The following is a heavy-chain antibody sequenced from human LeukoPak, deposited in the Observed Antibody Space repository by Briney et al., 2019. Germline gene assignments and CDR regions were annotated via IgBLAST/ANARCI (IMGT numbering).Heavy chain of an antibody. D-gene: IGHD6-13*01. CDR2: ISTYNGNT. J-gene: IGHJ2*01. Sequence: GASVKVSCKASGYTFTSYGISWVRQAPGQGREWMGWISTYNGNTNYAQKFQGRVTMTTATSTSTAYMELRSLRSDDTAIYYCAREGYSSIWYPRRYFDLWGRGTLVTVSS. CDR3: AREGYSSIWYPRRYFDL. CDR1: GYTFTSYG. V-gene: IGHV1-18*04.